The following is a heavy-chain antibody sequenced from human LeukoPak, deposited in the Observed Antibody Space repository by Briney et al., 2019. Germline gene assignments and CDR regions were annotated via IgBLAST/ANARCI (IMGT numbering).Heavy chain of an antibody. V-gene: IGHV3-33*01. CDR3: TRGWYSGYDPLDY. CDR2: IWYDGSNK. CDR1: GFTFSSYG. Sequence: GRSLRLSCAASGFTFSSYGMHWVRQAPGKGLEWVAVIWYDGSNKYYADSVKGRFTISRDNSKNTLYLQMNSLKTEDTAVYYCTRGWYSGYDPLDYWGQGTLVTVSS. J-gene: IGHJ4*02. D-gene: IGHD5-12*01.